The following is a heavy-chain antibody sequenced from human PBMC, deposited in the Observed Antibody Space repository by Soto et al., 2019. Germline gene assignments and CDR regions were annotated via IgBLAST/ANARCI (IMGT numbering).Heavy chain of an antibody. CDR1: GFTFSDYA. CDR3: ARDKTQGAGWFDP. J-gene: IGHJ5*02. Sequence: PGGSLRLSCAASGFTFSDYAMNWVRQAPGKGLEWVSVLYNSETTYYAESVKGRFTISRDTVKNTVYLEMNNLRVDDTAVYYCARDKTQGAGWFDPWGRGTLVTVS. CDR2: LYNSETT. V-gene: IGHV3-53*01.